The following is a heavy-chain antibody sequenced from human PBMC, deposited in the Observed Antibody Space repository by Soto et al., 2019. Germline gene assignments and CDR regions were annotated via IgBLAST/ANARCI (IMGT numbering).Heavy chain of an antibody. CDR1: EYSFSTHW. J-gene: IGHJ4*02. Sequence: GEALKISCKGSEYSFSTHWIGGGRQMPGKRLEWMGIIYPGDSDTRYSPSFQGQVTISADKSINTPYLQWSCLKASDTAMYYCARNDYSGNSVDYWGQGTLVTVSS. CDR2: IYPGDSDT. V-gene: IGHV5-51*01. D-gene: IGHD4-4*01. CDR3: ARNDYSGNSVDY.